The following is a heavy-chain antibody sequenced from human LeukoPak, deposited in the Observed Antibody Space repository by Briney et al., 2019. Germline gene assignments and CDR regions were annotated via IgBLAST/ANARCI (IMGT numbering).Heavy chain of an antibody. CDR3: ARLYSSSWYPSTGYYYYGMDV. CDR1: GYSFTSYG. D-gene: IGHD6-13*01. V-gene: IGHV1-18*01. CDR2: ISAYNGNT. Sequence: ASVKVSCKASGYSFTSYGISWVRQAPGQGLEWMGWISAYNGNTNYAQKLQGRDTMTTDTSTSTAYMELRSLRSDDTAVYYCARLYSSSWYPSTGYYYYGMDVWGQGTTVTVSS. J-gene: IGHJ6*02.